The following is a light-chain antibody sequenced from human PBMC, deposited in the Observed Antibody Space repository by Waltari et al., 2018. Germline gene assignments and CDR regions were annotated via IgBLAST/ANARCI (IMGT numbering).Light chain of an antibody. Sequence: EIVLTQSPDFQSVTPEEKVTITCRASQSIGSRLHWFQQNPNQSPKLPIKYASKSISGVPSRFSGSGSGTDFTLTINSLEAEDAAVYYRHQIASLPRTFGPGTKVEIK. V-gene: IGKV6D-21*02. CDR1: QSIGSR. J-gene: IGKJ1*01. CDR2: YAS. CDR3: HQIASLPRT.